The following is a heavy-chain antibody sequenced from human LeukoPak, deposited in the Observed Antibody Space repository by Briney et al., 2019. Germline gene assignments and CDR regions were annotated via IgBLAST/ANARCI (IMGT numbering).Heavy chain of an antibody. CDR1: GFTFSDYY. Sequence: GGSLRLSCAASGFTFSDYYMSWIRQAPGKGLEWVSYISSSGSTIYYADSVKGRFTISRDNAKNPLYLQMNSLRAEDTAVYYCARFPFSTDNNNRVDYWGQGILVTVSS. J-gene: IGHJ4*02. CDR3: ARFPFSTDNNNRVDY. CDR2: ISSSGSTI. D-gene: IGHD1-14*01. V-gene: IGHV3-11*01.